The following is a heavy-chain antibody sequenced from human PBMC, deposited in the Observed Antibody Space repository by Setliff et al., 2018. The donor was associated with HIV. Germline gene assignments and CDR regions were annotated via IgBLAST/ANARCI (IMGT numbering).Heavy chain of an antibody. CDR1: GGSISGYY. CDR2: IYYSGST. CDR3: ASFPTITASQDVFDI. Sequence: PSETLSLTCTVSGGSISGYYWSWIRQPPGKGLEWIAYIYYSGSTNYNPSLKSRVTISVDTSKNQFSLKLTSVTAADTAVYYCASFPTITASQDVFDIWGHGTMVTVSS. V-gene: IGHV4-59*08. J-gene: IGHJ3*02. D-gene: IGHD4-4*01.